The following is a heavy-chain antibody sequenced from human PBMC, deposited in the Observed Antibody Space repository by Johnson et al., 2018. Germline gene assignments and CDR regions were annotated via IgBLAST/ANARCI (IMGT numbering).Heavy chain of an antibody. D-gene: IGHD2-21*02. Sequence: EVQLLESGGGLVQPGGSLRLSCAASVFTFSRYAMTWVRQAPGKGLEWVSSIRGSGVHTYYADSVRGRFTISRDNSKNTLYLQLHSLSAEDTAVYYCAKSPVVSDSDIYDYMDVWGTGTTVTGSS. CDR1: VFTFSRYA. J-gene: IGHJ6*03. CDR3: AKSPVVSDSDIYDYMDV. V-gene: IGHV3-23*01. CDR2: IRGSGVHT.